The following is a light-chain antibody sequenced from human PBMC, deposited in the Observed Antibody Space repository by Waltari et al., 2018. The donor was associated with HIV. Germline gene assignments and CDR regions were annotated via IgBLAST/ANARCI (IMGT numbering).Light chain of an antibody. Sequence: QSVLTQPPSASGTPGQRVTISCSGSSSNIGSHSVNWYQQLPGPAPKLLIYTNDQRPSGVPDRFSGSKSGTSASLAITGLQSKDEADYYCAAWDDSLIGVIFGGGTKLTVL. J-gene: IGLJ2*01. CDR3: AAWDDSLIGVI. V-gene: IGLV1-44*01. CDR1: SSNIGSHS. CDR2: TND.